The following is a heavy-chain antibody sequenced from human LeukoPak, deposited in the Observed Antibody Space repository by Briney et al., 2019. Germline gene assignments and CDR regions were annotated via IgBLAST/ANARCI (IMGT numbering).Heavy chain of an antibody. J-gene: IGHJ4*02. CDR3: AKDRYDGPPPSFDY. CDR2: IRYDGSNK. Sequence: GGSLRLSCAASGFTFSSYDMHWVRQAPGKGLEWVAFIRYDGSNKYYADSVKGRFTISRDNSKNTLYLQMNSLRAEDTAVYYCAKDRYDGPPPSFDYWGQGTLVTVSS. V-gene: IGHV3-30*02. D-gene: IGHD5-12*01. CDR1: GFTFSSYD.